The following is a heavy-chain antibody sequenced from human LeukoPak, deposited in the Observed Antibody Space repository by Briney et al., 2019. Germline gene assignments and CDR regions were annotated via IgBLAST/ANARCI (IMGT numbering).Heavy chain of an antibody. D-gene: IGHD1-26*01. J-gene: IGHJ6*03. CDR3: ARDYGSYFFPKYYYMDV. V-gene: IGHV3-74*01. CDR2: INSDGSST. Sequence: PGGSLRLSCAASGFTFSNYGMHWVRQAPGKGLGWVSRINSDGSSTSYADSVKGRFTISRDKAKNTLYLQLNSLRAEDTAVYYCARDYGSYFFPKYYYMDVWGKGTTVTVSS. CDR1: GFTFSNYG.